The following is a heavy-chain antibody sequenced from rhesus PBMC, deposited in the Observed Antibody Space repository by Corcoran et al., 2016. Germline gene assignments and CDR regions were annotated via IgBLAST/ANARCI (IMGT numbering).Heavy chain of an antibody. D-gene: IGHD4-29*01. CDR3: AAVAGVDY. V-gene: IGHV4-122*02. CDR1: GGPLSRGSYY. CDR2: ITYSGST. J-gene: IGHJ4*01. Sequence: QVQLQESGPGLVKPSATLSLTCAVSGGPLSRGSYYWSWLRQPPGKGLEWIGYITYSGSTSYNPSLKSRVTISRDTSKNQFSLKLSSVTAADTAVYYCAAVAGVDYWGQGVLVTVSS.